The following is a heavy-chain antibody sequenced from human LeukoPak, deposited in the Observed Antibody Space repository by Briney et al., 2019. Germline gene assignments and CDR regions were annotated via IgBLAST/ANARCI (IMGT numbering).Heavy chain of an antibody. V-gene: IGHV3-66*02. D-gene: IGHD6-19*01. CDR2: IYSGGST. Sequence: PGGSLRLSCAASGFTVSSNYMSWVRQAPGKGLEWVSVIYSGGSTYYADPVKGRFTISRDNSKNTLYLQMNSLRAEDTAVYYCAKASSGRTPGAFDIWGQGTMVTVSS. CDR1: GFTVSSNY. CDR3: AKASSGRTPGAFDI. J-gene: IGHJ3*02.